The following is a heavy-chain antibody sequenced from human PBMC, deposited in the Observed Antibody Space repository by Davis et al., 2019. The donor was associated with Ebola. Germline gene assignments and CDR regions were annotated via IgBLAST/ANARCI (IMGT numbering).Heavy chain of an antibody. D-gene: IGHD1-7*01. CDR1: GGSISSYY. CDR3: ARELRRYNWNYGAFDI. CDR2: IYYSGST. V-gene: IGHV4-59*01. Sequence: GSLRLSCTVSGGSISSYYWSWIRQPPGKGLEWIGYIYYSGSTNYNPSLKSRVTISVDTSKNQFSLKLSSVTAADTAVYYCARELRRYNWNYGAFDIWGQGTMVTVSS. J-gene: IGHJ3*02.